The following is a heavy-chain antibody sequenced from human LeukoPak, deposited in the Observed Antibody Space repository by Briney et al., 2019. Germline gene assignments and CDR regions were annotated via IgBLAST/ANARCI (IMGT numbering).Heavy chain of an antibody. J-gene: IGHJ4*02. CDR3: ARDRRYMYHFDY. CDR2: ISSSGTTI. Sequence: GGSLRLSCAASGSTFSDYYMSWIRQAPGKGLQWVSYISSSGTTIYYADSVKGRFTISRDNAKNSLYLQMNSLRAEDTAVYYCARDRRYMYHFDYWGQGTLVTVSS. CDR1: GSTFSDYY. V-gene: IGHV3-11*04. D-gene: IGHD5-24*01.